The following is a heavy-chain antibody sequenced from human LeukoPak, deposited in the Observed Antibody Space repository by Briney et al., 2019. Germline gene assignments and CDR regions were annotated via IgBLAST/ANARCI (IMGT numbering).Heavy chain of an antibody. CDR1: GYTLTELS. CDR2: FDPEDGET. CDR3: ARVGAVAHWFDP. J-gene: IGHJ5*02. D-gene: IGHD6-19*01. V-gene: IGHV1-24*01. Sequence: GASVKVSCKVSGYTLTELSMHRVRQAPGKGLEWMGGFDPEDGETIYAQKFQGRVTMTEDTSTDTAYMELSSLRSEDTAVYYCARVGAVAHWFDPWGQGTLVTVSS.